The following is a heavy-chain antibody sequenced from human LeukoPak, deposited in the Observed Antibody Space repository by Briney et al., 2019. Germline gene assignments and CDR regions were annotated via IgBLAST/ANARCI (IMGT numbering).Heavy chain of an antibody. Sequence: SVKVSCKASGGTFSSYAISWVRQAPGQGLEWMGRIIPIFGTANYAQKFQGRVTITTDESTSTAYMELSSLRSEDTAVYHCARGKRTTVAPFDYWGQGTLVSVSS. CDR1: GGTFSSYA. CDR2: IIPIFGTA. V-gene: IGHV1-69*05. J-gene: IGHJ4*02. CDR3: ARGKRTTVAPFDY. D-gene: IGHD4-23*01.